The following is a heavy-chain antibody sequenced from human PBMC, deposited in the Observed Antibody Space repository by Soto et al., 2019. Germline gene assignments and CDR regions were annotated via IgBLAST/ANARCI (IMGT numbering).Heavy chain of an antibody. J-gene: IGHJ4*02. CDR3: ARRGMDLPFDY. CDR2: ISYDGSNK. CDR1: GFTFSSYA. V-gene: IGHV3-30*14. Sequence: PGGSLRLSCAASGFTFSSYAMHWVRQAPGKGLEWVAVISYDGSNKYYADSVKGRFTISRDNSKNTLYLQMNSLRAEDTAVYYCARRGMDLPFDYWGQGTLVTVSS.